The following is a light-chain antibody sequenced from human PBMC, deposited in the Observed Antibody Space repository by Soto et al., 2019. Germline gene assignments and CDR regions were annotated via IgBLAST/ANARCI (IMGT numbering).Light chain of an antibody. Sequence: DIQMTQSPSSLYASVGDRVTITCQASQDITLYLNWYQHKAGKAPNLLIHDVSTLETGVPARFSGRGSGTIFTLTIINLQPEDVATYYCQQYDSRPNTFGQGTNVEIK. J-gene: IGKJ2*01. V-gene: IGKV1-33*01. CDR3: QQYDSRPNT. CDR1: QDITLY. CDR2: DVS.